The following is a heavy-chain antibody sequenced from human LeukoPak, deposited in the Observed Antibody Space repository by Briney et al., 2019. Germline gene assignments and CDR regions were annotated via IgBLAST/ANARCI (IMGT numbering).Heavy chain of an antibody. CDR3: ARGVRLVTIFGVGLLDY. V-gene: IGHV4-39*07. CDR1: GGSISSSSYY. Sequence: PSETLSLTCTVSGGSISSSSYYWGWIRQPPGKGLEWIGEINHSGSTNYNPSLKSRVTISVDTSKNQFSLKLSSVTAADTAVYYCARGVRLVTIFGVGLLDYWGQGTLVTVSS. D-gene: IGHD3-3*01. J-gene: IGHJ4*02. CDR2: INHSGST.